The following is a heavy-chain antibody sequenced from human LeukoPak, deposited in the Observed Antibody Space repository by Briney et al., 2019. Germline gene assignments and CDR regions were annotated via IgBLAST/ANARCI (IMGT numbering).Heavy chain of an antibody. CDR3: ARVPDFIARPCDS. CDR1: GGSSSGYY. V-gene: IGHV4-34*01. Sequence: PSETLSLTCAIYGGSSSGYYWNWIRQPPGKGLEWIGEINQSGSTNYNPSLNSRLTMSVDTSKNQFSLKLTSVTAADTGVYYCARVPDFIARPCDSWGPGTLVTVSS. J-gene: IGHJ4*02. D-gene: IGHD2-21*01. CDR2: INQSGST.